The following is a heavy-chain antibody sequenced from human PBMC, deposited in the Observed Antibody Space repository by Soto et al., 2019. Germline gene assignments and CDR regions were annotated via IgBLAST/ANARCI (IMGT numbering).Heavy chain of an antibody. Sequence: EVQLVESGGGLVQPGGSRRLACAASGFTFSSYWMHWVRQAPGKGLVWVSRINSDGSSTSYADSVKGRFTISRDNAKNTPELQMNRLRAEDTAVYYCVRTSLVVAAATREDYWGQGTLVTVSS. CDR1: GFTFSSYW. J-gene: IGHJ4*02. D-gene: IGHD2-15*01. V-gene: IGHV3-74*01. CDR3: VRTSLVVAAATREDY. CDR2: INSDGSST.